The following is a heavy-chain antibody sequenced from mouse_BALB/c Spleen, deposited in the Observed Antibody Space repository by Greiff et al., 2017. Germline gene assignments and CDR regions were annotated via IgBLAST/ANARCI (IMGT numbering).Heavy chain of an antibody. CDR2: ISYSGST. CDR1: GYSITSDYA. CDR3: ARGRYYGSSPYYFDY. V-gene: IGHV3-2*02. J-gene: IGHJ2*01. D-gene: IGHD1-1*01. Sequence: VQLQQSGPGLVKPSQSLSLTCTVTGYSITSDYAWNWIRQFPGNKLEWMGYISYSGSTSYNPSLKSRISITRDTSKNQFFLQLNSVTTEDTATYYCARGRYYGSSPYYFDYWGQGTTLTVSS.